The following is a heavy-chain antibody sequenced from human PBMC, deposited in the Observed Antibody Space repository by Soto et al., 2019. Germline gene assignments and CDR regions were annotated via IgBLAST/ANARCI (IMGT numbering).Heavy chain of an antibody. CDR2: IYYSGST. V-gene: IGHV4-59*01. Sequence: SETLSLTCTVSGGSISSYYWSWIRQPPGKGLEWIGYIYYSGSTNYNPSLKSRVTISVDTSKNQFSLKLSSVTAADTAVYYCAREGGGNHFDYWGQGTLGTVSA. D-gene: IGHD2-15*01. CDR1: GGSISSYY. J-gene: IGHJ4*02. CDR3: AREGGGNHFDY.